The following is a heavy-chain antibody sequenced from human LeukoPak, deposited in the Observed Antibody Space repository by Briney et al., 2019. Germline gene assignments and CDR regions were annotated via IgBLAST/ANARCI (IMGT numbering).Heavy chain of an antibody. D-gene: IGHD2-15*01. J-gene: IGHJ4*02. V-gene: IGHV3-64D*09. CDR3: VKDKYPVVVAATLDY. CDR2: ISSNGGIT. Sequence: GGSLRLSCSASGFTFSNYAMHWVRQAPGKGLEYVSDISSNGGITYYADSVKGRFTVSRDNSKNMLHLQMNSLRAEDTAVYYCVKDKYPVVVAATLDYWGQGILVTVSS. CDR1: GFTFSNYA.